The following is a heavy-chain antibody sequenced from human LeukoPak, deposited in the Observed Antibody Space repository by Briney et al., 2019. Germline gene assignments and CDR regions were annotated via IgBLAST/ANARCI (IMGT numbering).Heavy chain of an antibody. J-gene: IGHJ4*02. CDR2: ISGDGSRT. CDR1: GFTFSSYW. D-gene: IGHD4-23*01. V-gene: IGHV3-74*01. Sequence: PAGGSLRLSCAASGFTFSSYWMHWVRQAPGKGLVWVSYISGDGSRTTYADSVKGRFTISRDNAKNTLDLQMNSLRAEDTAVYYCARGGWVTAIDYWAQRTLVTVSS. CDR3: ARGGWVTAIDY.